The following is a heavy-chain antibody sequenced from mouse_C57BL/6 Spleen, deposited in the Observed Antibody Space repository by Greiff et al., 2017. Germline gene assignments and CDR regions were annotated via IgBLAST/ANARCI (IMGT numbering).Heavy chain of an antibody. V-gene: IGHV1-39*01. CDR3: ARSVRFDGYDGFAY. CDR1: GYSFTDYN. CDR2: INPNYGTT. D-gene: IGHD2-2*01. J-gene: IGHJ3*01. Sequence: EVQLQQPGPELVKPGASVKISCKASGYSFTDYNMNWVKQSHGKSLEWIGVINPNYGTTSYNQKFKGKATLTVDQSSSTAYMQLNSLTSEDSAVYYCARSVRFDGYDGFAYWGQGTLVTVSA.